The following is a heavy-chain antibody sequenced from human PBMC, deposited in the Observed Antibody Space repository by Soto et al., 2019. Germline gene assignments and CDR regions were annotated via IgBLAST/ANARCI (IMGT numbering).Heavy chain of an antibody. CDR2: IYYSVST. Sequence: SETLSLTCTVSGGSISSYYWSWIRQPPGKGLEWIGYIYYSVSTNYNPSLKSRVTVSRDNSKNTPYLQMNSLRVEDTAVYYCAKLRYFDWSSYNWFEYWGQGTPVTVSS. J-gene: IGHJ5*01. V-gene: IGHV4-59*12. D-gene: IGHD3-9*01. CDR1: GGSISSYY. CDR3: AKLRYFDWSSYNWFEY.